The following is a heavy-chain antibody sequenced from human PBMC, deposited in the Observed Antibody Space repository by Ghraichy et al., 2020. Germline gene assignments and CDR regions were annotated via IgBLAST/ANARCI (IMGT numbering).Heavy chain of an antibody. V-gene: IGHV1-18*01. CDR2: ISAYNGNT. Sequence: ASVKVSCKASGYTFTNYGINWVRQAPGQGLEWMGWISAYNGNTKYAQKLQGRVTMTTDTSTSTAYMELRSLRSDDTAIYYCARSPAGTFFGAFDIWGQGTMVTVSS. D-gene: IGHD2-2*01. CDR1: GYTFTNYG. CDR3: ARSPAGTFFGAFDI. J-gene: IGHJ3*02.